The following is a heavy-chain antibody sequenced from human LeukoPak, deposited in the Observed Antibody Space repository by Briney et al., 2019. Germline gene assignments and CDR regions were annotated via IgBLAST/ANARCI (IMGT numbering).Heavy chain of an antibody. Sequence: GASVKVSCKASGYTFTSYVISWVRQAPGQGLEWMGGIIPIFGTANYAQKFQDRVTITADESTSTAYMELSSLRSEDTAMYYCARESVATIAFNYFDFWGQGTLVTVSS. V-gene: IGHV1-69*13. CDR3: ARESVATIAFNYFDF. CDR2: IIPIFGTA. J-gene: IGHJ4*02. D-gene: IGHD5-12*01. CDR1: GYTFTSYV.